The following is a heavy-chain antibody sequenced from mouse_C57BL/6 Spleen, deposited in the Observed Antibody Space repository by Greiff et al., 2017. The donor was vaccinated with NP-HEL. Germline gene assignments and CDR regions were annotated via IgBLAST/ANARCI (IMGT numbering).Heavy chain of an antibody. V-gene: IGHV1-66*01. CDR1: GYSFTSYY. J-gene: IGHJ4*01. D-gene: IGHD1-1*01. CDR3: ARRGYYGSSYDAMDY. Sequence: QVQLKQSGPELVKPGASVKISCKASGYSFTSYYIHWVKQRPGQGLEWIGWIYPGSGNTKYNEKFKGKATLTADTSSSTAYMQLSSLTSEDSAVYYCARRGYYGSSYDAMDYWGQGTSVTVSS. CDR2: IYPGSGNT.